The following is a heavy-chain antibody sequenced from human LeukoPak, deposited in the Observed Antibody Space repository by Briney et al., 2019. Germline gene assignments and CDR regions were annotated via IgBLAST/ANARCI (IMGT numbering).Heavy chain of an antibody. Sequence: GGSLRLSCAASGFTFSSYTMSWVRQAPGKGLEWVSAISGSGGRTYYADPVKGRFTISRDNSKNTLYLQMNSLRAEDTAVYYCAPGGPGYYFDYWGQGTLVTVSS. CDR1: GFTFSSYT. CDR2: ISGSGGRT. J-gene: IGHJ4*02. V-gene: IGHV3-23*01. D-gene: IGHD3-10*01. CDR3: APGGPGYYFDY.